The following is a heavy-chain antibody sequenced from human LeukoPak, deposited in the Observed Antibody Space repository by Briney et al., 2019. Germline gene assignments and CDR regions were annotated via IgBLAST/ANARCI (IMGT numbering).Heavy chain of an antibody. Sequence: GGSLRLSCVASGLTFSSSWMSWVRQGPGKGLEWVASINQDEIHYVDAVRGRFTISRDNAKNSLYLQMNSLRAEDTALYYCARGPYYLRPYYYYMDVWGKGTTVTVSS. V-gene: IGHV3-7*03. CDR3: ARGPYYLRPYYYYMDV. J-gene: IGHJ6*03. CDR2: INQDEI. D-gene: IGHD3-10*01. CDR1: GLTFSSSW.